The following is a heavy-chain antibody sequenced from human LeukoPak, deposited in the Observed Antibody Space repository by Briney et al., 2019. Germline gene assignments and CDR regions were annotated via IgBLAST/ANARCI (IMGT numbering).Heavy chain of an antibody. D-gene: IGHD3-22*01. CDR1: GGSISSGDYY. V-gene: IGHV4-30-4*01. Sequence: SETLSLTCTVSGGSISSGDYYWSWIRQPPGKGLEWIGYIYYRGSTYYNPSLKSRVTISIDTSKNQFSLKLSSVTAADTAVYYCARAGEYYDSSGYYYPHDAFDIWGQGTMVTVSS. J-gene: IGHJ3*02. CDR2: IYYRGST. CDR3: ARAGEYYDSSGYYYPHDAFDI.